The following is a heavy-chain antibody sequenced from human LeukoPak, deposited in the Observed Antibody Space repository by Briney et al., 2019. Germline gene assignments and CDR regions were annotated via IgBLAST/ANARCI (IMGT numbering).Heavy chain of an antibody. V-gene: IGHV7-4-1*02. CDR2: INTNTGNP. J-gene: IGHJ6*02. CDR1: GYTFTTYP. D-gene: IGHD3-22*01. Sequence: ASVKVSCKASGYTFTTYPINWVRRAPGQGLEWMGWINTNTGNPTYAQGFTGRFVFSLDTSVSTAYLQISSLKAEDTAVYYCARDSKWFINDYYYGMDVWGQGTTVTVSS. CDR3: ARDSKWFINDYYYGMDV.